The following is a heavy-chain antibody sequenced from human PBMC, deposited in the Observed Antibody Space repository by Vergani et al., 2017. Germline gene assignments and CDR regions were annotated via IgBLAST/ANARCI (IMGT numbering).Heavy chain of an antibody. CDR2: INPSGGST. CDR1: VYTFTSYY. CDR3: ARDRRQLLGY. V-gene: IGHV1-46*01. Sequence: QVQLVQSGAEVKKPGASVKVSCKASVYTFTSYYMHWVRQSPGQGLEWMGRINPSGGSTSYAQKFQGRVTMTRDTSTSTVYMELSSLRSDDTAVYYCARDRRQLLGYWGQGTLVTVSS. D-gene: IGHD6-6*01. J-gene: IGHJ4*02.